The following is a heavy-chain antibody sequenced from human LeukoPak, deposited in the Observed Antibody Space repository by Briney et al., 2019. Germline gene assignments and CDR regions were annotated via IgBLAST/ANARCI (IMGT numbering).Heavy chain of an antibody. D-gene: IGHD2-8*01. J-gene: IGHJ4*02. V-gene: IGHV3-21*01. CDR1: GFTFSSYS. Sequence: PGGSLRLSCAASGFTFSSYSMNWVRQAPGKGLEWVSSISSSSSYIYYADSVKGRFTISRDNAKNSPYLQMNSLGAEDTAVYYCARRDIVLMVYPDYWGQGTLVTVSS. CDR2: ISSSSSYI. CDR3: ARRDIVLMVYPDY.